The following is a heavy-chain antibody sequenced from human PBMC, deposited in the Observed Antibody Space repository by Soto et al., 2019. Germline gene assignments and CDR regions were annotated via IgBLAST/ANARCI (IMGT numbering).Heavy chain of an antibody. Sequence: QVQLVQSGAEVKKPGASVKVSCKASGYTFTSYYMNWVRQAPGHGLEWMGIINPTGGITSYAQKFQGRVTMTRDTSTSTVYMERSSLRSEDTAVYYCDRWCNYGDGPLYFDLWGRGHLVTVSS. CDR1: GYTFTSYY. CDR3: DRWCNYGDGPLYFDL. V-gene: IGHV1-46*03. CDR2: INPTGGIT. J-gene: IGHJ2*01. D-gene: IGHD4-17*01.